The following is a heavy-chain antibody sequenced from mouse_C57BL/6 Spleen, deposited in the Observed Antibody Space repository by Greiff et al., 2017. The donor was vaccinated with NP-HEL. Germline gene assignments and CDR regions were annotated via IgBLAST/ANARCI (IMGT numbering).Heavy chain of an antibody. CDR2: IHPNSGST. CDR1: GYTFTSFW. Sequence: QVHVKQPGAELVKPGASVKLSCKASGYTFTSFWMHWVKQRPGQGLEWIGMIHPNSGSTNYNEKFKSKATLTVDKSSSTAYMQLSSLTSEDSAVYYCARWGLYAMDYWGQGTSVTVSS. V-gene: IGHV1-64*01. J-gene: IGHJ4*01. CDR3: ARWGLYAMDY.